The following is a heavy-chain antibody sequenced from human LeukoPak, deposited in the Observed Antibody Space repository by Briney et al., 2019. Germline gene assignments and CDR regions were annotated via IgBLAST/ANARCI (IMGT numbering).Heavy chain of an antibody. V-gene: IGHV3-48*01. D-gene: IGHD3-9*01. CDR3: ARDLSFSWYLPDILTGYPSSFDY. Sequence: GGSLRLSCAASGFTFSSYSMNWVRQAPGKGLEWVSYISSSSSTIYYADSVKGRFTISRDNAKNSLYLQMNSLRAEDTAVYYCARDLSFSWYLPDILTGYPSSFDYWGQGSLVTVSS. CDR1: GFTFSSYS. J-gene: IGHJ4*02. CDR2: ISSSSSTI.